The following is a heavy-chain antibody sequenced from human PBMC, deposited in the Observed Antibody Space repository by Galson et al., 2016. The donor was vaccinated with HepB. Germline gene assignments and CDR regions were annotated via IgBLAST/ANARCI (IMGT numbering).Heavy chain of an antibody. Sequence: SLRLSCAASGFTFDDYAMHWVRQAPGKGLEWVAIISYDGGNKYYADSVKGRFTISRDNPKNTLYLQMHSLRAEDTAIYYCATDSTRSGMTKNYFENWRQGTLVTVSS. J-gene: IGHJ4*02. CDR2: ISYDGGNK. CDR3: ATDSTRSGMTKNYFEN. V-gene: IGHV3-30*03. D-gene: IGHD1-14*01. CDR1: GFTFDDYA.